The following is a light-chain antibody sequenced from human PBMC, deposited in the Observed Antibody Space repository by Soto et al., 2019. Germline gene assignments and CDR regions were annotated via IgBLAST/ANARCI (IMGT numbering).Light chain of an antibody. V-gene: IGKV1-39*01. CDR1: QSISTY. CDR3: QQSYSTPLP. CDR2: AAS. Sequence: DIQMTQSPSSLSASVGDRVTITCRASQSISTYLNWYQQKPGKAPKLLIYAASSLQSGVPSRFSGSGSGTDFTLTISSLQPEEFATYYCQQSYSTPLPVGPGTKVDI. J-gene: IGKJ3*01.